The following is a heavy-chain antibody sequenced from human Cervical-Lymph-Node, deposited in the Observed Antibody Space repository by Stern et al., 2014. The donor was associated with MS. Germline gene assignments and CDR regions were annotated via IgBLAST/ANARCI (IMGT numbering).Heavy chain of an antibody. CDR1: GGTFSKFP. V-gene: IGHV1-69*01. CDR2: IFPVFGTP. CDR3: ALSSETIDRWYSLGYDL. Sequence: VQLLESGAEVTKPGSSVKVSCKASGGTFSKFPSSWVRQAPGQGLEWMGGIFPVFGTPTYAQEFRGRVTITADVSTSTVYMELSSLRSDDTAVYYCALSSETIDRWYSLGYDLWGQGTLVTVSS. D-gene: IGHD6-13*01. J-gene: IGHJ5*02.